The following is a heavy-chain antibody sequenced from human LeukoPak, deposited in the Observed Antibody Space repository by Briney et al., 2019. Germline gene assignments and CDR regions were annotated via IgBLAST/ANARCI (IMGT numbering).Heavy chain of an antibody. Sequence: GSLRLSCAASGITVSSIYMSWVRQAPGKGLEWVSVIYSGGSTYYADSVKGRFTISRDNSKNTWYLQMNSLRAEDTAVYYCVSYGSGSYSFDYWGQGTLVTVSS. D-gene: IGHD3-10*01. CDR2: IYSGGST. CDR3: VSYGSGSYSFDY. CDR1: GITVSSIY. J-gene: IGHJ4*02. V-gene: IGHV3-53*01.